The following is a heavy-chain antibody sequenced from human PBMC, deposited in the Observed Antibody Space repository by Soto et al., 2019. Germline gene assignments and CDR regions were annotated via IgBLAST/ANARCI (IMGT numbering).Heavy chain of an antibody. V-gene: IGHV4-39*01. D-gene: IGHD3-3*02. CDR3: ASTFISSLGRVDWFDP. Sequence: QLQLQESGPGLVKPSETLSLTCTVSGGSISSSSYYWGWIRQPPGKGLEWIGSIYYSGSTYYNPSRKSRVTISVDTSKNQFSLKLSSVTAADTAVYYCASTFISSLGRVDWFDPWGQGTLVTVSS. CDR2: IYYSGST. J-gene: IGHJ5*02. CDR1: GGSISSSSYY.